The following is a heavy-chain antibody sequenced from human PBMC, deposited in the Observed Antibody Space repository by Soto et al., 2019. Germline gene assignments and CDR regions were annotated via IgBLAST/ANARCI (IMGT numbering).Heavy chain of an antibody. Sequence: GGSLRLSCETSGFTFGNYGMGWVRQAPGKGLYWVSGISGSAYSTYYADSVKGRFTISRDNSKNTLYLQMNSLRAEDTALYYCAKGKLGYCSGGSCYYNGLDVWGQGTTVTVSS. V-gene: IGHV3-23*01. CDR3: AKGKLGYCSGGSCYYNGLDV. CDR2: ISGSAYST. J-gene: IGHJ6*02. CDR1: GFTFGNYG. D-gene: IGHD2-15*01.